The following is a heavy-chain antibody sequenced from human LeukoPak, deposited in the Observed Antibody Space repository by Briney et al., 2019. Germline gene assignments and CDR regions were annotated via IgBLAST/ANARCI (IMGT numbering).Heavy chain of an antibody. V-gene: IGHV3-23*01. CDR1: GFAFRSYD. Sequence: GGSLRLSCAASGFAFRSYDMSWVRQAPGKGLEWVSAISGSGGSTYYADSVKGRFTISRDNSKNTLYLQMNSLRAEDTAVYYCAKDRSFVLRFLEWFDYWGQGTLVTVSS. CDR2: ISGSGGST. J-gene: IGHJ4*02. D-gene: IGHD3-3*01. CDR3: AKDRSFVLRFLEWFDY.